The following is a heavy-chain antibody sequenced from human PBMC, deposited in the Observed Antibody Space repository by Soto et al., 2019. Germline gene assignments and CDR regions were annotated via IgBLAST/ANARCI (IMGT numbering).Heavy chain of an antibody. J-gene: IGHJ5*02. CDR2: IYHSGDS. V-gene: IGHV4-31*03. CDR1: GGSISSDGYY. CDR3: ASQHYKSPYPHNWFAP. D-gene: IGHD4-4*01. Sequence: TLSLTCTVSGGSISSDGYYWSWIRQHPGKGLEYIGYIYHSGDSYYTPSLARRVPISVDTSENQFSLHLRSVTAADPALYSCASQHYKSPYPHNWFAPWAQGSPVAFSS.